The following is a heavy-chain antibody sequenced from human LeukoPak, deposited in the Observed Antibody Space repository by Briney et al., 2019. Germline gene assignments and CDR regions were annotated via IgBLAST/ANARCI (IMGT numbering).Heavy chain of an antibody. J-gene: IGHJ3*02. Sequence: GGSLRLSCAASGFTVSSNYMSWVRQAPGKGLVWVSRINSDGSSTSCADSVKGRFTISRDNAKNTLYLQMNSLRAEDTAVYYCARDSRIAVAEDAFDIWGQGTMVTVSS. CDR3: ARDSRIAVAEDAFDI. CDR1: GFTVSSNY. V-gene: IGHV3-74*01. D-gene: IGHD6-19*01. CDR2: INSDGSST.